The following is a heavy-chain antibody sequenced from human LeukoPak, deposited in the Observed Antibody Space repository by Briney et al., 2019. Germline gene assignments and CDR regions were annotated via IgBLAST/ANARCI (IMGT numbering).Heavy chain of an antibody. CDR2: IYYSGST. CDR1: GGSISSGGYY. J-gene: IGHJ6*02. D-gene: IGHD6-13*01. V-gene: IGHV4-31*03. Sequence: SGTLSLTCTVSGGSISSGGYYWSWIRQHPGKGLEWIGYIYYSGSTYYNPSLKSRVTISVDTSKNQFSLKLSSVTAADTAVYYCARDNLAAAGPYYYYYGMDVWGQGTTVTVSS. CDR3: ARDNLAAAGPYYYYYGMDV.